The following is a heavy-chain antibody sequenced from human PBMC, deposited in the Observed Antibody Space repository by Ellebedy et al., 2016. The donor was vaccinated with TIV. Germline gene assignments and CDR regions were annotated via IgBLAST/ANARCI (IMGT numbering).Heavy chain of an antibody. CDR2: INQDGSDT. J-gene: IGHJ3*02. CDR3: ATDGSYGDYRFPTHAFVM. CDR1: GFTFNSYW. V-gene: IGHV3-7*01. Sequence: GGSLRLSCAASGFTFNSYWMTWVRQAPGKGLEWVANINQDGSDTYYVDSLRGRFTISRDNAKNSLYLLMNSLRGEDTAVYYCATDGSYGDYRFPTHAFVMWGQGTLVTVSS. D-gene: IGHD4-17*01.